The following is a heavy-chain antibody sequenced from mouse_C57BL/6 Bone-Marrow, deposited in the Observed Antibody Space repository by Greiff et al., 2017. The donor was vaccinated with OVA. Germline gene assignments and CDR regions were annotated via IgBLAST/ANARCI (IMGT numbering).Heavy chain of an antibody. CDR1: GYTFTSYW. CDR3: ARPRHLPYDGSSEFAY. V-gene: IGHV1-72*01. CDR2: IDPNSGGT. J-gene: IGHJ3*01. Sequence: QVQLKQPGAELVKPGASVKLSCKASGYTFTSYWMHWVKQRPGRGLEWIGRIDPNSGGTKYNEKFKSKATLTVDKPSSTAYMQLSSLTSEDSAVYYGARPRHLPYDGSSEFAYWGQGTLVTVSA. D-gene: IGHD1-1*01.